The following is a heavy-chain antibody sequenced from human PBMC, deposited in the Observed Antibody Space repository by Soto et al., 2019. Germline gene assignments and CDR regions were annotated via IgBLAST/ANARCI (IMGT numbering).Heavy chain of an antibody. D-gene: IGHD2-21*01. J-gene: IGHJ5*02. Sequence: QVQLVQSGAEVKEPGSSVNVSCKTAGGTFGNTAVTWVRQVPGQGLEWIGGIVPLFGTANYAQKFRGRVMITADESTSTAYMDLSSLRSDDTAIYYCARDGDPGCSFWCGPFGGGRFDPWGQGILVTVSS. CDR1: GGTFGNTA. V-gene: IGHV1-69*12. CDR2: IVPLFGTA. CDR3: ARDGDPGCSFWCGPFGGGRFDP.